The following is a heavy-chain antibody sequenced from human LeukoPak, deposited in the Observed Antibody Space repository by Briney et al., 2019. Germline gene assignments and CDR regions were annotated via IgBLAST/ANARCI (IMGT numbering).Heavy chain of an antibody. CDR2: ISGSGGST. V-gene: IGHV3-23*01. D-gene: IGHD1-1*01. CDR3: ARDPRRPAGTTDLTIFDY. Sequence: GGSLRLSCAASGFTFSSYAMSWVRQAPGKGLEWVSAISGSGGSTYYADSVKGRFTISRDNSKNTLYLQMNSLRAEDTAVYYCARDPRRPAGTTDLTIFDYWGQGTLVTVSS. CDR1: GFTFSSYA. J-gene: IGHJ4*02.